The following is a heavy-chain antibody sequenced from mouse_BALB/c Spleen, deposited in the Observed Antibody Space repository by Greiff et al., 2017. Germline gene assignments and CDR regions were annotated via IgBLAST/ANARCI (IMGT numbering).Heavy chain of an antibody. CDR3: ARWGHYYGSSLDY. D-gene: IGHD1-1*01. CDR1: GYAFTNYL. CDR2: INPGSGGT. Sequence: QVQLQQSGAELVRPGTSVKVSCKASGYAFTNYLIEWVKQRPGQGLEWIGVINPGSGGTNYNEKFKGKATLTADKSSSTAYMQLSLTSDDSAVYFCARWGHYYGSSLDYWGQGTTLTVSS. J-gene: IGHJ2*01. V-gene: IGHV1-54*01.